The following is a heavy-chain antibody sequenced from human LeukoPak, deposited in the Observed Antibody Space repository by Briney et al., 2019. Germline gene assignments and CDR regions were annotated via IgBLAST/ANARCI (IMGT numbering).Heavy chain of an antibody. CDR2: ISAYNGNT. V-gene: IGHV1-18*01. Sequence: ASVKVSCKASGYTFTSYGVSWVRQAPGQGLEWMGWISAYNGNTNYAQKLQGRVTMTTDTSTSTAYMELRSLRSDDTAVYYCARDDNGEQQPPGDYWGQGTLVTVSS. J-gene: IGHJ4*02. CDR1: GYTFTSYG. CDR3: ARDDNGEQQPPGDY. D-gene: IGHD6-13*01.